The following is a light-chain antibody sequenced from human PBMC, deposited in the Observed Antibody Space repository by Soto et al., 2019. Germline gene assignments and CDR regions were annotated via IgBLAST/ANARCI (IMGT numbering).Light chain of an antibody. CDR1: QNINTY. Sequence: DIEMTQSPSSLSASVGDRVTITCRASQNINTYLNWYQQKPGKGPKLLIYAASTLQSGVPSRFRGSGFGTDFTLTITSLQPDDLATYFCQQSYTSLGAFGGGTKLEIK. J-gene: IGKJ4*01. CDR2: AAS. CDR3: QQSYTSLGA. V-gene: IGKV1-39*01.